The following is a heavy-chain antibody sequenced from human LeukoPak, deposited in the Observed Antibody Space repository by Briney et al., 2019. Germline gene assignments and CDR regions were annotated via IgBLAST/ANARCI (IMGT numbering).Heavy chain of an antibody. V-gene: IGHV3-73*01. D-gene: IGHD3-22*01. CDR2: IRSKANSYAT. J-gene: IGHJ6*03. CDR3: TRLIDAHYDSSGYYPPEHPYMDV. Sequence: GGSLRLSCAASGFTFSGSAMHWVRQASGKGLEWVGRIRSKANSYATAYAASVKGRFTISRDDSKNTAYLQMNSLKTEDTAVYYCTRLIDAHYDSSGYYPPEHPYMDVWGKGTTVTISS. CDR1: GFTFSGSA.